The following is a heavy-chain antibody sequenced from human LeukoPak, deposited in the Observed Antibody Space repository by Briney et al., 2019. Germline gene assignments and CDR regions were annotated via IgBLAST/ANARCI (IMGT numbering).Heavy chain of an antibody. D-gene: IGHD3-10*01. J-gene: IGHJ4*02. V-gene: IGHV3-11*04. CDR3: ARLSEMLRGPEVIYYFEH. Sequence: PGGSLRLSCAASGFTFSDYNMRWIRQAPGKGLEWVSSISRSGSTKYYADSVKGRFTISRDNAKNSVYLQMNSLRAEDTAVYYCARLSEMLRGPEVIYYFEHWGQGTLVTVSS. CDR1: GFTFSDYN. CDR2: ISRSGSTK.